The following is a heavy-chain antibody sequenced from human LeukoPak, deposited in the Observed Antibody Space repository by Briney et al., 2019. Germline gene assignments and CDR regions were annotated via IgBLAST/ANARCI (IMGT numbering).Heavy chain of an antibody. Sequence: GGSLRLSCAASGFTLSSYDMNWVRQAPGKGLEWVSSISTDGVGTTYADFVKGRCTVSRDSSTNTLYLQMNSLRADDTAIYYCTKVLRTWYFDLWGRGALVTVSS. V-gene: IGHV3-23*01. CDR1: GFTLSSYD. CDR3: TKVLRTWYFDL. CDR2: ISTDGVGT. J-gene: IGHJ2*01.